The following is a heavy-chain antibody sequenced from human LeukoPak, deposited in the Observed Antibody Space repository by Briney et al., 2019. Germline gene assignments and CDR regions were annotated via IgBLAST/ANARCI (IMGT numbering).Heavy chain of an antibody. CDR3: ARGYGGNSDALDI. CDR1: GFTFSSYA. CDR2: ISYDGSNK. Sequence: GSLRLSCAASGFTFSSYAIHWVRQAPVKGLEWVAVISYDGSNKYYADSVKGRFAISRDNSKNTLYLQMNSLRAEDTAVYYCARGYGGNSDALDIWGQGTMVTVS. D-gene: IGHD4-23*01. V-gene: IGHV3-30*09. J-gene: IGHJ3*02.